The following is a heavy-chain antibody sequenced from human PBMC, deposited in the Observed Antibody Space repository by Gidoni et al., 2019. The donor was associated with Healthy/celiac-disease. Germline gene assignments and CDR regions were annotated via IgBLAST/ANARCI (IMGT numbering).Heavy chain of an antibody. CDR1: GFTFSSYA. V-gene: IGHV3-30*04. D-gene: IGHD1-26*01. CDR3: ARDLSPPGRVTPLCL. CDR2: ISYDGSNK. J-gene: IGHJ1*01. Sequence: QVQLVESGGGVVKPGRSLRLSCATSGFTFSSYAMHWFRQAPGKGLECVAVISYDGSNKYYADSVKGRFTISRDNSKNTLYLQMNSLRAEDTAVYYCARDLSPPGRVTPLCLWGQGTLVTVSS.